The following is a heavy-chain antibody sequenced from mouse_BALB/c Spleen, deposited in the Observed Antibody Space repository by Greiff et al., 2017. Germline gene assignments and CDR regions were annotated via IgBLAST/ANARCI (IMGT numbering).Heavy chain of an antibody. CDR3: ATYGYDAFAY. CDR1: GYSITSDYA. J-gene: IGHJ3*01. CDR2: ISYSGST. V-gene: IGHV3-2*02. D-gene: IGHD2-2*01. Sequence: EVKLVESGPGLVKPSQSLSLTCTVTGYSITSDYAWNWIRQFPGNKLEWMGYISYSGSTSYNPSLKSRISITRDTSKNQFFLQLNSVTTEDTATYYCATYGYDAFAYWGQGTLVTVSA.